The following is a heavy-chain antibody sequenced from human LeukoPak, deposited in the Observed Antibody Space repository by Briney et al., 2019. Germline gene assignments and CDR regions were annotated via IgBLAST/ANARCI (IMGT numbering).Heavy chain of an antibody. Sequence: GGSLRLSCAASGFTFSSYGMHWVRQAPGKGLEWVAVIWYDGSNKYYADSVKGRFTISRDNSKNTLYLQMNSLRAEDTAVYYCARSRIAVAGSGVKYYYYYGMDVWGQGTRSPSP. V-gene: IGHV3-33*01. CDR1: GFTFSSYG. J-gene: IGHJ6*02. D-gene: IGHD6-19*01. CDR3: ARSRIAVAGSGVKYYYYYGMDV. CDR2: IWYDGSNK.